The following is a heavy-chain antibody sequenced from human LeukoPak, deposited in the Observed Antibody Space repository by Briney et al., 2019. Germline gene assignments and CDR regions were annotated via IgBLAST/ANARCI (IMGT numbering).Heavy chain of an antibody. CDR1: GFTLSSYN. CDR2: ISWRSSDI. V-gene: IGHV3-21*01. D-gene: IGHD4-11*01. CDR3: ARVYSNSWYSGYLYMDV. Sequence: GESLRLSCAASGFTLSSYNMKWVRQAPGKGLEWVSSISWRSSDIEYADSVKGRFTISRDNAKQSLYLQMSSLRAEDTAIYYCARVYSNSWYSGYLYMDVWGKGTTVTVSS. J-gene: IGHJ6*03.